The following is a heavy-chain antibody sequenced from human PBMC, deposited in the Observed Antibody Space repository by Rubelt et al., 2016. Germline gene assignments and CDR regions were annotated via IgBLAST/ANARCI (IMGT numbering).Heavy chain of an antibody. V-gene: IGHV1-18*01. Sequence: QVQLVQSGAEVKKPGASVKVSCKASGYTFTSYGISWVRQAPGQGLEWMGWISAYNGNTNYAQKPQGRVTMTTDTATSTAYMELRSLRSDDTAVYYCARDPLPVRGVIMTPTHWGQGTLVTVSS. CDR1: GYTFTSYG. CDR3: ARDPLPVRGVIMTPTH. CDR2: ISAYNGNT. D-gene: IGHD3-10*01. J-gene: IGHJ4*02.